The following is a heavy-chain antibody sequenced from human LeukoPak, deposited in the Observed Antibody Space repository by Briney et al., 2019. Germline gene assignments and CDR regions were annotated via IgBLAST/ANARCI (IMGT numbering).Heavy chain of an antibody. CDR3: ARDDAGYYGSGSYYIQY. CDR2: INPSGGST. J-gene: IGHJ4*02. CDR1: RYTFTSYY. V-gene: IGHV1-46*01. Sequence: ASLKVSCKASRYTFTSYYMHWVRQAPGQGLECMGIINPSGGSTSYAPKFQGRVNRSRDTSTSTVYMELSSLRSEDTAVYYCARDDAGYYGSGSYYIQYWGPGALVTVSS. D-gene: IGHD3-10*01.